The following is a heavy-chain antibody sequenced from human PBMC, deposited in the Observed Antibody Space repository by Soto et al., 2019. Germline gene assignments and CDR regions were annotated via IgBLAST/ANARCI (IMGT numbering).Heavy chain of an antibody. J-gene: IGHJ4*02. Sequence: QVQLVQSGAEVKKPGASVKVSCKASGYTFTSYGISWVRQAPGQGLEWMGWISAYNGNTNYAQKLQGRVTMTTGTSTSTAYMELRSLRSDDTAVYYCARDSPKYYDFWSGYYRLVPPLDYWGQGTLVTVSS. CDR3: ARDSPKYYDFWSGYYRLVPPLDY. D-gene: IGHD3-3*01. V-gene: IGHV1-18*01. CDR1: GYTFTSYG. CDR2: ISAYNGNT.